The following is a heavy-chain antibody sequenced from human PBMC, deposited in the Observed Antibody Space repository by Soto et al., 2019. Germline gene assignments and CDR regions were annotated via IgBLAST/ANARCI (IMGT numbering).Heavy chain of an antibody. CDR3: ARPSLQGTGTSSGWYFDL. J-gene: IGHJ2*01. CDR1: GGSVTSSSVY. D-gene: IGHD1-7*01. V-gene: IGHV4-39*01. Sequence: QLQLQGSGPGLVKPSETLSLTCTVSGGSVTSSSVYWGWIRQPPGKGLEWIGNIFNGEDTYYNPSLQSRVNISKDTSKHLFSLKLRSVTAAYTAVYYSARPSLQGTGTSSGWYFDLWGRGTLATVSS. CDR2: IFNGEDT.